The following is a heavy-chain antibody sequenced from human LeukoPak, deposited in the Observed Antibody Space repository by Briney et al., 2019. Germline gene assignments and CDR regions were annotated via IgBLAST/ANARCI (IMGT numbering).Heavy chain of an antibody. Sequence: PGRSLRLSCAASGFTFSSYAMHWVRQAPGKGLEWVAVISHDGSNKYYADSVKGRFTISRDNSKNTLYLQMNSLRAEDTAVYYCARDGSYGSGSYYTLPLDYWGQGTLVTVSS. CDR2: ISHDGSNK. CDR1: GFTFSSYA. V-gene: IGHV3-30*04. CDR3: ARDGSYGSGSYYTLPLDY. D-gene: IGHD3-10*01. J-gene: IGHJ4*02.